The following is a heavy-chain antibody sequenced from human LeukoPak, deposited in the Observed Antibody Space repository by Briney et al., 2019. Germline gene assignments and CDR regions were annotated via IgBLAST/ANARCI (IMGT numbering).Heavy chain of an antibody. D-gene: IGHD5-24*01. CDR1: GFTFSSCA. CDR2: ISSSGDRT. J-gene: IGHJ3*01. CDR3: AKDIQLST. Sequence: GGSLRLSCAASGFTFSSCAMHWVRQAPGKGLDWVAAISSSGDRTYFVESVKGRFTISRDNSKNTFYLQMNSLGAEDTAVYYCAKDIQLSTWGLGTMVTVSS. V-gene: IGHV3-23*01.